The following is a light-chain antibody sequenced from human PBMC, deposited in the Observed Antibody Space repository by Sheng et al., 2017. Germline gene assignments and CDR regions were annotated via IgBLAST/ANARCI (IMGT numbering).Light chain of an antibody. CDR2: AAS. CDR3: LQHKSYPLT. V-gene: IGKV1-27*01. Sequence: DIQMTQSPSSLSASVGDRVTITCRASQDITNYLAWYQQRPGKVPMLLIYAASTLQSGVPSRFSGSGSGTDFTLTISSLQPEDVATYYCLQHKSYPLTFGGGTKVEIK. CDR1: QDITNY. J-gene: IGKJ4*01.